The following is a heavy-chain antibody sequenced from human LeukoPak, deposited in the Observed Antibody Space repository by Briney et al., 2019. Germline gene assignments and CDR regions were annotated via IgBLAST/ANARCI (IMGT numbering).Heavy chain of an antibody. D-gene: IGHD1-26*01. V-gene: IGHV4-4*07. CDR3: AREATIVGATVI. CDR1: GGSITTYY. Sequence: PSETLSLTCTVSGGSITTYYWSWIRQPAGKGLEWIGHTSTSGSTNYNPSLKSRVTMSIDTSKNQFSLKLNSVAAADTAVYYCAREATIVGATVIWGQGTLVIVSS. CDR2: TSTSGST. J-gene: IGHJ4*02.